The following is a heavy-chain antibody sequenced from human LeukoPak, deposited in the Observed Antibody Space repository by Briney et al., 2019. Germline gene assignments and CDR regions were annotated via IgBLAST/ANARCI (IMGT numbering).Heavy chain of an antibody. CDR2: ISGSGGST. J-gene: IGHJ5*02. CDR3: ATSSDLVSHLS. D-gene: IGHD3-9*01. Sequence: GGSLRLSCAVSGFTFSSYWMHWVRQAPGKGLEWVSAISGSGGSTYYADSVKGRFTISRDNSKNTLYLQMNSLRAEDTAVYYCATSSDLVSHLSWGQGTLVTVSS. CDR1: GFTFSSYW. V-gene: IGHV3-23*01.